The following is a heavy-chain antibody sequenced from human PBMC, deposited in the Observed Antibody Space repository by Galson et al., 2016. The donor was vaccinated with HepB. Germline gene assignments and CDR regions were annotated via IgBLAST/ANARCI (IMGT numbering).Heavy chain of an antibody. V-gene: IGHV4-61*01. D-gene: IGHD6-19*01. CDR2: IYYSGST. CDR3: AKDLIAVAGPYFDS. Sequence: ETLSLTCTVSGGSVSSGTYYWTWIRQPPGKGLEWIGYIYYSGSTDFNPSLKSRVTMSIDMSKNQFSLKLSSVTAADTAVYYCAKDLIAVAGPYFDSWGQGTLVTVSS. CDR1: GGSVSSGTYY. J-gene: IGHJ4*02.